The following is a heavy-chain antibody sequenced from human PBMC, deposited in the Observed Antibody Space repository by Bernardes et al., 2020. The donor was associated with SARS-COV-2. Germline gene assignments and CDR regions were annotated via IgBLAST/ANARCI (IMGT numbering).Heavy chain of an antibody. J-gene: IGHJ4*02. Sequence: GSLSRSCVGSGFIVTPYSMRWVRSAPGKGLEWLLFISSGGDTIHDADSVRGRFTVSRDDAKNSVYLQMNSLRAEDTAVYYCARGWRENSFDYWGQGALVTVSS. CDR2: ISSGGDTI. CDR3: ARGWRENSFDY. D-gene: IGHD2-15*01. V-gene: IGHV3-48*01. CDR1: GFIVTPYS.